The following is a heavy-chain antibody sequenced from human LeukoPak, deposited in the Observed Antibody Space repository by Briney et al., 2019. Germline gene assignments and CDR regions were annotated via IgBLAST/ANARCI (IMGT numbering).Heavy chain of an antibody. Sequence: SVKVSCTASGGTFSSYAISWVRQAPGQGLEWMGGIIPIFGTANYAQKFQGRVTITTDESTSTAYMELSSLRFEDTAVYYCARVGTPFWSGPYYIDVWGKGTTVTVSS. V-gene: IGHV1-69*05. CDR1: GGTFSSYA. CDR3: ARVGTPFWSGPYYIDV. D-gene: IGHD3-3*01. CDR2: IIPIFGTA. J-gene: IGHJ6*03.